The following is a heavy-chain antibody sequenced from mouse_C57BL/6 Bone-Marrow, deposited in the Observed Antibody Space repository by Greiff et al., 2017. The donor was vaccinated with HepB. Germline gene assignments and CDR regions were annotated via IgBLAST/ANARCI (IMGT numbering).Heavy chain of an antibody. V-gene: IGHV7-1*01. D-gene: IGHD4-1*01. CDR1: GFTFSDFY. CDR2: SRNKANDYTT. Sequence: DVMLVESGGGLVQSGRTLRLSCATSGFTFSDFYMEWVRQAPGKGLEWIAASRNKANDYTTEYSASVKGRFIVSRDTSQSILYLQMNALRAEDTAIYYCARDLLGLFDYWGQGTTLTVSS. J-gene: IGHJ2*01. CDR3: ARDLLGLFDY.